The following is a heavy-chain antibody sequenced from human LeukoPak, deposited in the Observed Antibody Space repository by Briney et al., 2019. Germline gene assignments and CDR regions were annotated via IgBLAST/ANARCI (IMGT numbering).Heavy chain of an antibody. Sequence: QPGRSLRLSCAASGFTFSSYGMHWVRQAPGKGLEWVAFIRYDKNNKYYADSVKGRFTISRDNSKNTLYLQMNSLRAEDTAVYYCAKDLLSYYDSSGYAPGFDYWGQGTLVTVSS. V-gene: IGHV3-30*02. CDR3: AKDLLSYYDSSGYAPGFDY. CDR1: GFTFSSYG. CDR2: IRYDKNNK. J-gene: IGHJ4*02. D-gene: IGHD3-22*01.